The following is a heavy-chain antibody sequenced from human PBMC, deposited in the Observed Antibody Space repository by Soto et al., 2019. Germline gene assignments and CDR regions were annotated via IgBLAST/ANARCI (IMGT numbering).Heavy chain of an antibody. V-gene: IGHV2-5*01. Sequence: SGPTLVNPTQPLTLTCTFSWFSLSTSGVGVGWIRQPPGKALEWLALIYWNDDKRYSPSLKSRLTITKATSKNQVVLTMTNMDPVDTATYYCAHRRWLQFSDAFDIWGQGTMVTVSS. J-gene: IGHJ3*02. CDR2: IYWNDDK. CDR1: WFSLSTSGVG. D-gene: IGHD5-12*01. CDR3: AHRRWLQFSDAFDI.